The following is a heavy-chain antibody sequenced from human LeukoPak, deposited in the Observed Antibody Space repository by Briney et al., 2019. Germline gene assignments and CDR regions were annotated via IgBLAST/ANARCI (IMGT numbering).Heavy chain of an antibody. J-gene: IGHJ4*02. Sequence: PGGSLRLSCAASGFIFSSYEMNWVRQAPGKGLEWVSYISSSGSTIYYADSVKGRFTVSRNNARNSLYLQMNSLRAEDTAVYYCARDPEYSSSSEDNDYWGQGTLVTVSS. V-gene: IGHV3-48*03. CDR3: ARDPEYSSSSEDNDY. CDR2: ISSSGSTI. D-gene: IGHD6-6*01. CDR1: GFIFSSYE.